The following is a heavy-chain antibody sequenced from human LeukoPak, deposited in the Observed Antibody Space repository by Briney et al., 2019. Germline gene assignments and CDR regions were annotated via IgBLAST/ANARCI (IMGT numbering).Heavy chain of an antibody. CDR2: IYYSGST. V-gene: IGHV4-59*11. CDR3: ARVATYYDSNGYYFGGFDY. Sequence: SETLSLTCTVSGGSISSHYWSWIRQPPGKGLEWIGYIYYSGSTNYNPSLKGRVTISVDTSKNQFSLKLSSVTAADTAVYYCARVATYYDSNGYYFGGFDYWGQGTLVTVSS. D-gene: IGHD3-22*01. J-gene: IGHJ4*02. CDR1: GGSISSHY.